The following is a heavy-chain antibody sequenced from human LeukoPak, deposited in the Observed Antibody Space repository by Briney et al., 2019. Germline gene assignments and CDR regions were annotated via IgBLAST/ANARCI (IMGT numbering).Heavy chain of an antibody. V-gene: IGHV3-66*02. J-gene: IGHJ3*02. CDR2: IYSGGNT. D-gene: IGHD1-1*01. Sequence: GGSLRLSCAASGFTVSSSYMSWVRQAPGKGLEWVSVIYSGGNTYYADSVKGRFIISRDNSKNTLYLQMNSLRPEDTAMYYCAMMFWNALAFDIWGQGTMVTVSS. CDR1: GFTVSSSY. CDR3: AMMFWNALAFDI.